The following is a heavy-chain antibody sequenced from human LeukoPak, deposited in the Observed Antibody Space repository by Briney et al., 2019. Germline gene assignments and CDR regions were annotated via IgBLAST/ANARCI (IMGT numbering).Heavy chain of an antibody. J-gene: IGHJ4*02. CDR1: AFSFSNYN. CDR2: ITSSGSYI. CDR3: AKGLPSRITMIVVVISQYYFDY. D-gene: IGHD3-22*01. V-gene: IGHV3-21*01. Sequence: GGSLRLSCAASAFSFSNYNMNWVRQAPGKGLEWVSSITSSGSYIYYADSVKGRFTISRDNAKNSLYLQLHSLRAEDTAVYYCAKGLPSRITMIVVVISQYYFDYWGQGTLVTVSS.